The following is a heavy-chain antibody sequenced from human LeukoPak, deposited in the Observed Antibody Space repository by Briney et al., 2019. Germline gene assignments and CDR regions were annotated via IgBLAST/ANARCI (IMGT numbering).Heavy chain of an antibody. D-gene: IGHD2-2*01. CDR2: ISAYNGNT. CDR3: ARRIVVVPAAPYYYMDV. J-gene: IGHJ6*03. CDR1: GYTFTSYG. V-gene: IGHV1-18*01. Sequence: ASVRVSCKTSGYTFTSYGISWVRQAPGQGLEWMGWISAYNGNTNYAQKLQGRVTVTTDTSTSTAYMELRSLRSDDTAVYYCARRIVVVPAAPYYYMDVWGKGTTVTVSS.